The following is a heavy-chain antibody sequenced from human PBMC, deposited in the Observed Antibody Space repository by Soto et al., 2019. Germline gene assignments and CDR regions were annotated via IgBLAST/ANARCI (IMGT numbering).Heavy chain of an antibody. V-gene: IGHV3-21*01. D-gene: IGHD6-13*01. CDR3: ARDLSSSWFPGAFDI. CDR1: GFTFSSYS. J-gene: IGHJ3*02. Sequence: GGSLRLSCAASGFTFSSYSMNCVRQAPGKGLEWVSSISSSSSYIYYADSVKGRFTSSRDNAKNSLYLQMNSLRDDDTAVYYCARDLSSSWFPGAFDIWGQGTMLTVSS. CDR2: ISSSSSYI.